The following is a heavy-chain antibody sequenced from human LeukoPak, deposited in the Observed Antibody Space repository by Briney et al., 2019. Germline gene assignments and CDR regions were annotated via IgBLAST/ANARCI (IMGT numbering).Heavy chain of an antibody. D-gene: IGHD2-2*01. CDR1: GFTFSTYW. CDR2: ISSDGSSI. Sequence: GGSLRLSCAASGFTFSTYWMHWVRQAPGKGLVWVSRISSDGSSISYADSVKGRSTISRDNSKNTLYLQMNSLRAEDTAVYYCAKDISLLRVVPAAIDYWGQGTLVTVSS. CDR3: AKDISLLRVVPAAIDY. V-gene: IGHV3-74*01. J-gene: IGHJ4*02.